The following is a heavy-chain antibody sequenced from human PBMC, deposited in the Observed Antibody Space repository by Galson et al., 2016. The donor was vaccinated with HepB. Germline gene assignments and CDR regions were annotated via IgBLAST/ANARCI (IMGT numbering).Heavy chain of an antibody. CDR2: IIHSGNT. CDR3: ARGQKGVAIVYYYYHMDV. D-gene: IGHD2-15*01. Sequence: SETLSLTCAVYGGSFSGYSWTWIRQPPGKGLEWIGEIIHSGNTNYNPSLKSRVTISMDPSKNQFSLRLTSVTAADTAVYYCARGQKGVAIVYYYYHMDVWGQGTTVTVSS. CDR1: GGSFSGYS. V-gene: IGHV4-34*01. J-gene: IGHJ6*02.